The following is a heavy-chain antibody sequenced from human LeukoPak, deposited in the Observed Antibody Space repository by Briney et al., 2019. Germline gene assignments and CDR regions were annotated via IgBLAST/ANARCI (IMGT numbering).Heavy chain of an antibody. J-gene: IGHJ4*02. CDR2: IRSKANSYAT. D-gene: IGHD2/OR15-2a*01. Sequence: GGSLKLSCAASGSTFSGSAMHWVRQASGKGLEWVGRIRSKANSYATAYAASVKGRFTISRDDSKNTAYLQMNSLKTEDTAVYYCTRPQFLGVDYWGQGTLVTVSS. V-gene: IGHV3-73*01. CDR3: TRPQFLGVDY. CDR1: GSTFSGSA.